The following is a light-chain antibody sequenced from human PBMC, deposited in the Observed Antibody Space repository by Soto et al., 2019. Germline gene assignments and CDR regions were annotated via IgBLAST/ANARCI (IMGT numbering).Light chain of an antibody. V-gene: IGLV1-51*02. CDR3: GTWDSCLSGYV. CDR2: END. CDR1: TSNIGNNY. Sequence: QSVLTQPPSVSAAPGQKVTISCSGSTSNIGNNYVSWFQQLPGTAPKLLIYENDKRPSGIPDRFSGSTSGTSATLGITGLQTGDEADYYCGTWDSCLSGYVFATGTKVTVL. J-gene: IGLJ1*01.